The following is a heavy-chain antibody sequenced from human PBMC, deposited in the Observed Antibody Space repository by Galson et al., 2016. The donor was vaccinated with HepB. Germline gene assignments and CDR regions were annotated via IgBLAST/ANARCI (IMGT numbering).Heavy chain of an antibody. CDR2: IYPGDSNT. CDR1: GYRFTTYW. CDR3: AREGRYCTSTSCYGYWYFDL. J-gene: IGHJ2*01. V-gene: IGHV5-51*01. Sequence: QSGAEVKKPGESLKISCKGSGYRFTTYWIGWVRQMPGKGLEWMGVIYPGDSNTRYSPSFQGQVTISVDKSISTAYQQWSSLKASDTAMYYCAREGRYCTSTSCYGYWYFDLWGRGTLVTVSS. D-gene: IGHD2-2*01.